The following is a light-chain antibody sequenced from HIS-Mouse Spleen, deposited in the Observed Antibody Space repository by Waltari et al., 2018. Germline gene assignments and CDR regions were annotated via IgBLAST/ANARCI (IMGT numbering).Light chain of an antibody. CDR2: RNN. CDR1: SSETGRNY. J-gene: IGLJ3*02. V-gene: IGLV1-47*01. Sequence: SVLTQPPSASGTPGQRVTISCSASSSETGRNYVDWYQQLPGTAPKLLIYRNNQRPSGVPDGFSGSTSGTSASLAISGLRSEDEADYYCAAWDDSLSGPVFGGGTKLTVL. CDR3: AAWDDSLSGPV.